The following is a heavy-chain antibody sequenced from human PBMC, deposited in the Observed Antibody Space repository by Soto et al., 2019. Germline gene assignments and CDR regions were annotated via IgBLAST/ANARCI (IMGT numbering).Heavy chain of an antibody. CDR2: IIPIFGTA. Sequence: SVKVSCKASGGTFSSYAISWVRQAPGQGLEWMGGIIPIFGTANYAQKFQGRVTITADESTSTAYMELSSLRSEDTAVYYCASEGVTMVRGADLNAFDICGQGTMVTVSS. J-gene: IGHJ3*02. V-gene: IGHV1-69*13. CDR3: ASEGVTMVRGADLNAFDI. D-gene: IGHD3-10*01. CDR1: GGTFSSYA.